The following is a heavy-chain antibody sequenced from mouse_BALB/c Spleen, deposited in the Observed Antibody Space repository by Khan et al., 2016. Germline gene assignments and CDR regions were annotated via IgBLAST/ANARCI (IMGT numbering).Heavy chain of an antibody. J-gene: IGHJ3*01. CDR3: ARVRYYGRLAY. Sequence: EVKLLESGGGLVQPGGSLKLSCAASGFDFSSYWMSWVRQAPGKGLEWIGDINPDSSTINYTPSLKDKFILSRDNATNTLYLQMSKVRSEDTALYYCARVRYYGRLAYWGQGTLVTVSA. D-gene: IGHD1-2*01. V-gene: IGHV4-1*02. CDR2: INPDSSTI. CDR1: GFDFSSYW.